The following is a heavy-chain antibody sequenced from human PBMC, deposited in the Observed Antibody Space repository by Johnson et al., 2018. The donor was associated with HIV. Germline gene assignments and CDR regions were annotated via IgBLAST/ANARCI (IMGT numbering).Heavy chain of an antibody. D-gene: IGHD3-10*01. CDR2: ISYDGSNT. J-gene: IGHJ3*02. V-gene: IGHV3-30*03. CDR1: GFSFSSYG. Sequence: QVQLVESGGGVVQPGRSLRLSCAASGFSFSSYGIHWVRQAPGKGLEWVAVISYDGSNTYYADSVKGRFTISRDNAKNSLYLQMNSLRAEDTAVYYCARDTITMVQGVSMGGAFDIWGQGTMVTVSS. CDR3: ARDTITMVQGVSMGGAFDI.